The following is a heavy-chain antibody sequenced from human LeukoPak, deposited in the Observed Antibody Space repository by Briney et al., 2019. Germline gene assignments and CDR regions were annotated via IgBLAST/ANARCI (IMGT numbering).Heavy chain of an antibody. Sequence: GGSLRLSCAASGYTFSDYYMDWVRQAPGKGLEWGVRSRNKANRYTTEYAASVKGRFTTSRDESKNSLYLQMDSLKAEDTALYYCVRDFTSTAASSDYWGQGTLVTVSS. CDR3: VRDFTSTAASSDY. CDR2: SRNKANRYTT. CDR1: GYTFSDYY. D-gene: IGHD2-2*01. V-gene: IGHV3-72*01. J-gene: IGHJ4*02.